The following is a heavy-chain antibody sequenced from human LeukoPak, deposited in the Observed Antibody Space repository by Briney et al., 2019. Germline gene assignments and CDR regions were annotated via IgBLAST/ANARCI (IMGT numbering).Heavy chain of an antibody. D-gene: IGHD6-6*01. V-gene: IGHV4-4*02. J-gene: IGHJ6*03. CDR2: IYHSGST. CDR3: ARSSSSPHYDYYYMDV. Sequence: SGTLSLTCAVSGGSISSSNWWSWVRQPPGKGLEWIGEIYHSGSTNYNPSLKSRVTISVDKSKNQFSLKLSSVTAADTAVYYCARSSSSPHYDYYYMDVWGKGTTVTVSS. CDR1: GGSISSSNW.